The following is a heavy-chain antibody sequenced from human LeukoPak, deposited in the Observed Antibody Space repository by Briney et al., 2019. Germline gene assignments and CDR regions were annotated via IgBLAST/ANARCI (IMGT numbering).Heavy chain of an antibody. CDR2: ISGSGGST. V-gene: IGHV3-23*01. Sequence: PGGSLRLSCAASGFTFSSYAMSWVRQAPGKGLEWGSVISGSGGSTYYADSVKGRFTISRDNSKNTLYLQMNSLRAEDTAVYYCAKHLVDGYSYFDYWGQGTLVTVSS. CDR1: GFTFSSYA. D-gene: IGHD5-24*01. CDR3: AKHLVDGYSYFDY. J-gene: IGHJ4*02.